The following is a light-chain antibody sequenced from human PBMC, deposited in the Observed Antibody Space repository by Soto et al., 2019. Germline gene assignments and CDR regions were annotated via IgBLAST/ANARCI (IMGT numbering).Light chain of an antibody. J-gene: IGKJ2*01. CDR1: QSVSSSSY. V-gene: IGKV3-20*01. CDR2: GAS. Sequence: EIVLKQSPGTLSLSPGERATLSCRASQSVSSSSYLAWYQQKPGQAPRVLIYGASSRATGIPDRLSGSGSATDFPLTISRLEPEDFAVYYCRQYGSSPSYTFGQGTKLEIK. CDR3: RQYGSSPSYT.